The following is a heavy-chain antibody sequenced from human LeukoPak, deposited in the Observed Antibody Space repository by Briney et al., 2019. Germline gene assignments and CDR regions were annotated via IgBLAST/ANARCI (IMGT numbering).Heavy chain of an antibody. D-gene: IGHD6-6*01. V-gene: IGHV1-69*06. J-gene: IGHJ4*02. CDR3: ASSSIAARWWGKGFDS. CDR1: GGTFSSYA. Sequence: SVKVSCKASGGTFSSYAISWVRQAPGQGLEWMGGIIPIFGTANYAQKFQGRVTITADKSTSTDYLELSSLRSEDTALYYCASSSIAARWWGKGFDSWGQGTLVTVSS. CDR2: IIPIFGTA.